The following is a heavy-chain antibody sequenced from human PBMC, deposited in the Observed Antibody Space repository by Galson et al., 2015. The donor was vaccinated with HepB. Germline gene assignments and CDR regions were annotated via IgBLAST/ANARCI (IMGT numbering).Heavy chain of an antibody. V-gene: IGHV3-30-3*01. CDR3: ARGHRTMIVVVITVAPARIMDV. J-gene: IGHJ6*02. CDR2: ISYDGSNK. D-gene: IGHD3-22*01. CDR1: GFTFSSYA. Sequence: SLRLSCAASGFTFSSYAMHWVRQAPGKGLEWVAVISYDGSNKYYADSVKGRFTISRDNSKNTLYLQMNSLRAEDTAVYYCARGHRTMIVVVITVAPARIMDVWGQGTTVTVSS.